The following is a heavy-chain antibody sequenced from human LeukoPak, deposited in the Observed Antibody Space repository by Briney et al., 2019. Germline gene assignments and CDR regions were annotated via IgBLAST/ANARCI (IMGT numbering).Heavy chain of an antibody. Sequence: SETLSLTCTVSGGSISSYYWSWIRQPPGKGLEWVGYIYYSGSTNYNPSLKSRVTISVDKSKNQVSLKLSSVTAADTAVYYCARDRGSLDVWGKGTTVTISS. J-gene: IGHJ6*04. D-gene: IGHD1-26*01. CDR3: ARDRGSLDV. CDR2: IYYSGST. CDR1: GGSISSYY. V-gene: IGHV4-59*01.